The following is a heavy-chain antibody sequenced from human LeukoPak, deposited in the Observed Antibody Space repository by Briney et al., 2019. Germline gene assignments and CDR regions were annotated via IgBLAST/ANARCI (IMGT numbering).Heavy chain of an antibody. D-gene: IGHD3-10*01. CDR2: INPNSGGT. CDR3: AAWDVYGSGVDWVDP. CDR1: GYTFTGYY. Sequence: EASVKVSCKASGYTFTGYYMHWVRQAPGQGLEWMGWINPNSGGTNYAQKFQGRVTMTRDTSISTAYMELSRLRSDDTAVYYCAAWDVYGSGVDWVDPWGQGTLVTVSS. V-gene: IGHV1-2*02. J-gene: IGHJ5*02.